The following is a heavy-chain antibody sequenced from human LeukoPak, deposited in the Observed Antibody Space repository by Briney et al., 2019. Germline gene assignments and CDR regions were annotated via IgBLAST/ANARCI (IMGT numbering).Heavy chain of an antibody. CDR1: GYTFSSHD. V-gene: IGHV1-8*01. CDR3: ARGYSPTLRTTGNDY. D-gene: IGHD1-1*01. CDR2: MNPNSGNT. Sequence: ASVKVSCKASGYTFSSHDINWVRQATGQGLEWMGWMNPNSGNTGYAQKFQGGVIMTRDTSINTAYLEFYSLRSEDTAVYYCARGYSPTLRTTGNDYWGQGTLVTVSS. J-gene: IGHJ4*02.